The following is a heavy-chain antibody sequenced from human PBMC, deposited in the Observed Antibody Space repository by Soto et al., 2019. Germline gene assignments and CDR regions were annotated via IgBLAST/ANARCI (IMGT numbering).Heavy chain of an antibody. CDR3: ARLERYYDLWSGYYSIYYFDY. CDR1: GGSISSSSYY. V-gene: IGHV4-39*01. CDR2: IYSSGST. D-gene: IGHD3-3*01. Sequence: LQLQESGPGLVKPSETLSLTCTVSGGSISSSSYYWGWIRQPPGKGLEWIGSIYSSGSTYYNPSLTSRVTISVATSTIQFHMNLGSVTAADTAVYSCARLERYYDLWSGYYSIYYFDYRGQGTMVTVS. J-gene: IGHJ4*02.